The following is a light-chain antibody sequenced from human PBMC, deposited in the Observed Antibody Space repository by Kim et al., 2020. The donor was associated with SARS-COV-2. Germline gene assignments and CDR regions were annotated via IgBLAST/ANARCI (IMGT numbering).Light chain of an antibody. J-gene: IGKJ5*01. CDR2: DAS. CDR3: QRRRNWPPCT. CDR1: ETVRTY. Sequence: EIVLTQSPATLSLSPGERATLFCRASETVRTYLAWFQQKPGQAPRLHIDDASNRATGIPARFSGSGSGTDFTLTISSLEPEDFAVYYCQRRRNWPPCTFGQGARLEIK. V-gene: IGKV3-11*01.